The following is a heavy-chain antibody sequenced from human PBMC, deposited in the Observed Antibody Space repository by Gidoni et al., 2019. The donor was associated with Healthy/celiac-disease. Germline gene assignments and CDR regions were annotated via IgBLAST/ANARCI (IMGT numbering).Heavy chain of an antibody. Sequence: QLQLQESGPGLVKPPETLSLTCTVSGGSISSSSYYWGWIRQPPGKGLEWIGSIYYSGSTYYNPSLKSRVTISVDTSKNQFSLKLSSVTAADTAVYYCARLAHMITFGGVIAPFDYWGQGTLVTVSS. CDR3: ARLAHMITFGGVIAPFDY. CDR2: IYYSGST. J-gene: IGHJ4*02. V-gene: IGHV4-39*01. CDR1: GGSISSSSYY. D-gene: IGHD3-16*02.